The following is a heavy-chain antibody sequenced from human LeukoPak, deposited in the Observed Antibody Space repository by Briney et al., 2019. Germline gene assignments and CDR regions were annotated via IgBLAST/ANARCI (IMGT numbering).Heavy chain of an antibody. V-gene: IGHV3-48*03. CDR3: ARGLAPSDY. Sequence: GGSLRLSCAASGFTFSSYEMNWVRQAPGKGLEWVSYISSSGSTIYYADSVKGRFTISRDNAKNSLFLQINSLRAEDTAVYYCARGLAPSDYWGQGTLVTVSS. CDR2: ISSSGSTI. J-gene: IGHJ4*02. CDR1: GFTFSSYE.